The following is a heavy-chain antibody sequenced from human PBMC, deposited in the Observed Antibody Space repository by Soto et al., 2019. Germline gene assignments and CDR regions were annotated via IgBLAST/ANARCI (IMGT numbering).Heavy chain of an antibody. D-gene: IGHD5-18*01. CDR1: GFTFSSYS. Sequence: EVQLVESGGGLVKPGGSLRLSCAASGFTFSSYSMNWVRQAPGKGLEWVSSISSSSSYIYYADSVKGRFTISRDNAKNSLYLQMNSLRAEDTAVYYCARDRVSGYVDTAMVRTYYGMDVWGQGTTVTVSS. CDR3: ARDRVSGYVDTAMVRTYYGMDV. J-gene: IGHJ6*02. CDR2: ISSSSSYI. V-gene: IGHV3-21*01.